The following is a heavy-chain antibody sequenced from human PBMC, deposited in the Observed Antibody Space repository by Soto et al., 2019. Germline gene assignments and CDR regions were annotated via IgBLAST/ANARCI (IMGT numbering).Heavy chain of an antibody. D-gene: IGHD3-9*01. V-gene: IGHV3-53*01. J-gene: IGHJ4*02. Sequence: GSLELTYAASGLPLSSNYVGGVRQAPGKGLEWVSLLYIDGETRHYGDSAKGRFTISRDNSKNTLYLQMTSLRAEDTAVYYCARDMGVTGYYHYFDKWGQGALVTVSS. CDR3: ARDMGVTGYYHYFDK. CDR1: GLPLSSNY. CDR2: LYIDGET.